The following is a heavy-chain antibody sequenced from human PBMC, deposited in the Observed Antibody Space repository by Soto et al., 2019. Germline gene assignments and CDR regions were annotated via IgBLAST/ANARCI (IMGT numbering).Heavy chain of an antibody. Sequence: SETLSLTCTVSGGSISSGDYYWSWIRQPPGKGLEWIGSIYYSGSTYYNPSLKSRVTISVDTSKNQFSLKLSSVTAADTAVYYFARHTRGGMDYYYGMDVWGQGTTVTVSS. CDR2: IYYSGST. CDR1: GGSISSGDYY. CDR3: ARHTRGGMDYYYGMDV. D-gene: IGHD3-10*01. J-gene: IGHJ6*02. V-gene: IGHV4-39*01.